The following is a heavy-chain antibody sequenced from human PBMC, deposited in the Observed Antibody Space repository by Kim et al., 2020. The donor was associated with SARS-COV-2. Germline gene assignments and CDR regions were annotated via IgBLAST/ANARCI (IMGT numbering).Heavy chain of an antibody. J-gene: IGHJ4*02. CDR1: GGSISSYY. Sequence: SETLSLTCTVSGGSISSYYWSWIRQPPGKGLEWIGYIYYSRSTNYNPSLKSRVTISVDTSKNQFSLQLSSVTAADTAVYYCARVKSDRIAVDYFDYWGQGALVTVSS. V-gene: IGHV4-59*13. D-gene: IGHD6-19*01. CDR2: IYYSRST. CDR3: ARVKSDRIAVDYFDY.